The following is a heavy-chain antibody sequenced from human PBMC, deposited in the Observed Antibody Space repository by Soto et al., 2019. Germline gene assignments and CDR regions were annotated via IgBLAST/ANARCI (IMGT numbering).Heavy chain of an antibody. J-gene: IGHJ4*02. D-gene: IGHD1-26*01. CDR3: ARRVSGSYYDY. Sequence: EVPLLESGGGLVQPGGSLRLSCAASGFTFSSYAMRWVRQAPGKGLEWVSAISGSGGSTYYADSVKGRFTIARDNSKNTVYRQMNSLRGEDTAVYYCARRVSGSYYDYWGQGTLVTVSS. V-gene: IGHV3-23*01. CDR2: ISGSGGST. CDR1: GFTFSSYA.